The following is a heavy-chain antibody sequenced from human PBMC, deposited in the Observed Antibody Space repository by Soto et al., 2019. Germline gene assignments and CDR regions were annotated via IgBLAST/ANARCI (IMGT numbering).Heavy chain of an antibody. CDR3: ARTAATGKYYYGVDV. J-gene: IGHJ6*02. CDR1: GDSFTSYW. CDR2: IYPGDSDT. V-gene: IGHV5-51*01. Sequence: GESLKMCCKGSGDSFTSYWISWARQMPGKGLEWMGIIYPGDSDTRYSPSFQGQVTISADKSISTAYLQWSSLKASDTAMYYCARTAATGKYYYGVDVWGQGTTVTVSS. D-gene: IGHD6-13*01.